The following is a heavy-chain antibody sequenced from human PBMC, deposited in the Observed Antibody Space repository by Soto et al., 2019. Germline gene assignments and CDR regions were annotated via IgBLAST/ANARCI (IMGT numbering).Heavy chain of an antibody. J-gene: IGHJ4*02. CDR2: ISGSGGST. CDR1: GFTFSSYA. Sequence: EVQLLESGGGLVQPGGSLRLSCAASGFTFSSYAMSWVRQAPGKGLEWVSTISGSGGSTYYADSVTGRFTISRDNSKNTLYPQVNSLRAEDTAVYYCAKCSPRYSSGWKAYYFDYWGQGTLVTVSS. V-gene: IGHV3-23*01. D-gene: IGHD6-19*01. CDR3: AKCSPRYSSGWKAYYFDY.